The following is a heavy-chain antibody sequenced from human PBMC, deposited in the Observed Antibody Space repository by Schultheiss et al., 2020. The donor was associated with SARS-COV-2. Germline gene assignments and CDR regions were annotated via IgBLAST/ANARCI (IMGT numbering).Heavy chain of an antibody. CDR2: ISAYNGHT. CDR3: ARVLPTHSSGYQDY. CDR1: GYTFTSYG. V-gene: IGHV1-18*01. J-gene: IGHJ4*02. D-gene: IGHD3-22*01. Sequence: ASVKVSCKASGYTFTSYGISWVRQAPGQGLEWMGWISAYNGHTNYAQKFQGRVSMTRDTSTSTAYMELSSLRSEDTAVYYCARVLPTHSSGYQDYWGQGTLVTVSS.